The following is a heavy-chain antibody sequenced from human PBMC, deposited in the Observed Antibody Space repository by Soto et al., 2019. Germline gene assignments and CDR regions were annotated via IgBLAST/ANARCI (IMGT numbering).Heavy chain of an antibody. V-gene: IGHV4-34*01. J-gene: IGHJ5*02. CDR1: GWSFSGYY. CDR3: AREGGSLNWFDP. D-gene: IGHD1-26*01. Sequence: LETLSLTCAVYGWSFSGYYWNWIRQPPGKGLEWIGEINHSGSTNYNPSLKSRFTISRDNAKNSLYLQMNSLRDEDTAVYYCAREGGSLNWFDPWGQGTLVTVSS. CDR2: INHSGST.